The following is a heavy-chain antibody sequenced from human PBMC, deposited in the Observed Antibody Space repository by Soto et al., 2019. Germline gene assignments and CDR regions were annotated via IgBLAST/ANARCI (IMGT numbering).Heavy chain of an antibody. Sequence: GGSLRLSCVASGFDFSDFHISWVRQAPGKGLEWISYISSSLGHTDYAESVKGRFTISRDNAKGSVFLEMSDLRSDDTAVYYCAANWNFGLNFWGQGTLVTVSS. CDR3: AANWNFGLNF. CDR1: GFDFSDFH. CDR2: ISSSLGHT. J-gene: IGHJ4*02. D-gene: IGHD1-1*01. V-gene: IGHV3-11*03.